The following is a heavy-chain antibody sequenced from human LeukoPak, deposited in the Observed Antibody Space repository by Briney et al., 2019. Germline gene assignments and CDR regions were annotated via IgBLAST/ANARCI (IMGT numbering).Heavy chain of an antibody. V-gene: IGHV4-39*07. D-gene: IGHD5-12*01. Sequence: SETLSLTCTVSGGSISSSSYYWGWIRQPPGKGLEWIGEINHSGSTNYNPSLKSRVTISVDTSENQFSLKLSSVTAADTAVYYCARRLGWLRFRGWFDPWGQGTLVTVSS. CDR2: INHSGST. CDR1: GGSISSSSYY. CDR3: ARRLGWLRFRGWFDP. J-gene: IGHJ5*02.